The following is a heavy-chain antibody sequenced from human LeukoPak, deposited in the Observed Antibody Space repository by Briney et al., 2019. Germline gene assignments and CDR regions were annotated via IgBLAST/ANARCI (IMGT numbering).Heavy chain of an antibody. J-gene: IGHJ4*02. D-gene: IGHD5-12*01. CDR2: IPSDETNK. CDR1: GFTFTTYA. Sequence: PGGSLRLSCAASGFTFTTYALHWVRQAPGKGLEWVAIIPSDETNKYYAASVKGRFTISRDSSKNTLFLQMNSLRPEDTAVYYCVRDRTTITRASFAYWGQGTLVTVSS. V-gene: IGHV3-30-3*01. CDR3: VRDRTTITRASFAY.